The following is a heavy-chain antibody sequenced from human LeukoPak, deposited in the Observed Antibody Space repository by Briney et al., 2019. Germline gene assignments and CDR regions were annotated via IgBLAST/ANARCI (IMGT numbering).Heavy chain of an antibody. D-gene: IGHD2-2*02. J-gene: IGHJ5*02. V-gene: IGHV1-69*01. CDR1: GGTFSSYS. Sequence: GSSVKVSCKASGGTFSSYSIIWVRQAPGQGLEWMGGIIPIFGTANYEQKFQGRVTITADESTSTAYMELSSLRSEDTAVYYCARGYCSSTSCYRLSWFDPWGQGTLVTVSS. CDR2: IIPIFGTA. CDR3: ARGYCSSTSCYRLSWFDP.